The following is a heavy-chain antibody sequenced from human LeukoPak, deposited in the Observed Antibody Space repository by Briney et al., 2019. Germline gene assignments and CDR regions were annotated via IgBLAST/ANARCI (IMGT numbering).Heavy chain of an antibody. V-gene: IGHV3-23*01. Sequence: PGGSLRLSCAVSGFTFSNYWMSWIRQAPGKGLEWVSAISGGGGTTYYADSVKGRFTISRDNSKNTLSLQMNGLRAEDTAVYYCAKSKTTSWSDFDYWGQGTLVTVSS. CDR1: GFTFSNYW. D-gene: IGHD2-2*01. CDR3: AKSKTTSWSDFDY. CDR2: ISGGGGTT. J-gene: IGHJ4*02.